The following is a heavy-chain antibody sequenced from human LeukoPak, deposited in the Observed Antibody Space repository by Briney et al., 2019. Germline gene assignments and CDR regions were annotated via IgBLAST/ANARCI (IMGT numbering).Heavy chain of an antibody. CDR2: IIPIFGTA. CDR3: VLIAAAGFFDY. V-gene: IGHV1-69*13. Sequence: ASAKVSCKASGGTFSSYAISWVRQAPGQGLEWMGGIIPIFGTANYAQKFQGRVTITADESTSTAYMELSSLRSEDTAVYYCVLIAAAGFFDYWGQGTLVTVSS. J-gene: IGHJ4*02. D-gene: IGHD6-13*01. CDR1: GGTFSSYA.